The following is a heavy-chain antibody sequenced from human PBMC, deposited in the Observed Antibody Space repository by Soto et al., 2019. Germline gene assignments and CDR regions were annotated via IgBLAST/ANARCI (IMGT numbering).Heavy chain of an antibody. CDR1: GVSVSTATYY. D-gene: IGHD6-19*01. J-gene: IGHJ5*02. V-gene: IGHV4-39*01. Sequence: SSETLSLTCTVSGVSVSTATYYWAWIRQSPGKGLEWIGNVYSSGSTYYNPSLKSRVTMSVDTSKNQFSLNLSSVTATDATFYYCARRVAVAGKGSWFDPWGQGNLVTVSS. CDR2: VYSSGST. CDR3: ARRVAVAGKGSWFDP.